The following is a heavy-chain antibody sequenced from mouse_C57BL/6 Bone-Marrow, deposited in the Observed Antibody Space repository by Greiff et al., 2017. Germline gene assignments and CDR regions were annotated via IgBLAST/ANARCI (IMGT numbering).Heavy chain of an antibody. J-gene: IGHJ4*01. D-gene: IGHD1-1*01. Sequence: VQLQQSGPELVKPGASVKIPCKASGYTFTDYNLDWVKQSHGKSLEWLGDINPNNGGTIYNQMFKGKATLTVDKSSSTAYMELRRLTSEDTAVYYCARSSSYYYGRYYYAMDYWGQGTSVTVSS. CDR1: GYTFTDYN. CDR3: ARSSSYYYGRYYYAMDY. V-gene: IGHV1-18*01. CDR2: INPNNGGT.